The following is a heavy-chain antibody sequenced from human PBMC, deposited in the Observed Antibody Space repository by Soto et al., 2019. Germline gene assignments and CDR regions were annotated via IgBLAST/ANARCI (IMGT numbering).Heavy chain of an antibody. Sequence: EVQLVESGGGLVQPGGSLRLSCAASGFTLSSYWMYWVRQTPGKGLVWVTRIKNGAGDTSYAESVKGRFTISRDNAKNTLYLQMSSLRSEDTAVYYCVRFSGLDVWGQGTTVTVSS. V-gene: IGHV3-74*01. CDR3: VRFSGLDV. J-gene: IGHJ6*02. CDR1: GFTLSSYW. CDR2: IKNGAGDT.